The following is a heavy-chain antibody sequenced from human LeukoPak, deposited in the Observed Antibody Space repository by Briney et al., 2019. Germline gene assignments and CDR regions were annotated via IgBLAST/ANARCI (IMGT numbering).Heavy chain of an antibody. D-gene: IGHD1-1*01. CDR1: GGSFSGYY. CDR3: ARGTGQAEYFDY. Sequence: SETLSLTCAVYGGSFSGYYWSWIRQPPGKGLEWIGEINHSGSTNYNPSLRSRVTISVDTSKNQFSLKLSSVTAADTAVYYCARGTGQAEYFDYWGQGTLVTVSS. V-gene: IGHV4-34*01. CDR2: INHSGST. J-gene: IGHJ4*02.